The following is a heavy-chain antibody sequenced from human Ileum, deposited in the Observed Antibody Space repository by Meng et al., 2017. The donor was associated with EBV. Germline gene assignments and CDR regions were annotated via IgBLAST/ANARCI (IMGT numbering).Heavy chain of an antibody. Sequence: EVQLVESGGGLVQPGGSLRLSCAASGFTFSSYVVHWVRQAPGKGLVWVSRISHDGSNTMYADSVKGRFTVSRDNAKNTLYVQMNNLRAEDTAVYYCTTDTRFRIDSWGQGTLVTVSS. CDR1: GFTFSSYV. CDR2: ISHDGSNT. V-gene: IGHV3-74*03. CDR3: TTDTRFRIDS. D-gene: IGHD2-21*01. J-gene: IGHJ4*02.